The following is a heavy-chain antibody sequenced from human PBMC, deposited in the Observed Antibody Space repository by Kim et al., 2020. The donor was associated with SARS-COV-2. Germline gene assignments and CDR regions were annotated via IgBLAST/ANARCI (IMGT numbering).Heavy chain of an antibody. D-gene: IGHD6-13*01. Sequence: GGSLRLSCAASGFTVSSNYMSWLRQAPGKGLEWLSVIYSGDKTYYVESVKGRLTISSDNSKNTLYLQMSSLRVEDTAVYYCATNLAAAGVVWGQGTLVTV. CDR1: GFTVSSNY. V-gene: IGHV3-66*01. J-gene: IGHJ4*02. CDR3: ATNLAAAGVV. CDR2: IYSGDKT.